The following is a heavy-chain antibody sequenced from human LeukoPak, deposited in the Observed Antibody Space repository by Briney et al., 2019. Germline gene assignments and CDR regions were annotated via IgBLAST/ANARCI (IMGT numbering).Heavy chain of an antibody. CDR2: IKQDGSEE. CDR1: GFTFSSYD. Sequence: GGPLRLSCAASGFTFSSYDIHWVRQAPGKGREWVANIKQDGSEEYYVDSVKGRFTISRDNSKNTLYLQMNSLRAEDTAVYYCAKELDTTYFDYWGQGTLVTVSS. J-gene: IGHJ4*02. CDR3: AKELDTTYFDY. D-gene: IGHD5-18*01. V-gene: IGHV3-30*02.